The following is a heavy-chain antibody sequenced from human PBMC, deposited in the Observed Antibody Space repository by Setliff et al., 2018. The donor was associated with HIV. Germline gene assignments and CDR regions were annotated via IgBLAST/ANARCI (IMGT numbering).Heavy chain of an antibody. CDR1: GYSFTSYW. Sequence: GESLKISCKGSGYSFTSYWIAWVRQMPGKGLECMGIIYPGDSDAIYSPSFQGQVTISADKSISNANNLLFLQMNNLRVEDTAVYYCASFFGDYGYWGHGTQVTVSS. CDR2: IYPGDSDA. D-gene: IGHD3-10*01. CDR3: ASFFGDYGY. V-gene: IGHV5-51*01. J-gene: IGHJ4*01.